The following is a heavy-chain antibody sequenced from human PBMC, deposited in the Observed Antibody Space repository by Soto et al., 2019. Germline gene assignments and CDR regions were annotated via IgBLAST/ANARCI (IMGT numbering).Heavy chain of an antibody. D-gene: IGHD3-10*01. V-gene: IGHV3-30*18. J-gene: IGHJ4*02. CDR1: GFTFSSYG. CDR2: ISYDGSNK. CDR3: AKPLSSGSYVWDLWD. Sequence: QVQLVASGGGVVQPGRSLRLSCAASGFTFSSYGMHWVRQAPGEGLEWVALISYDGSNKYYGDSVKGRFTISRDNSKNTLFLEMNSLRPEDTSVYFCAKPLSSGSYVWDLWDWGQGALVTVAS.